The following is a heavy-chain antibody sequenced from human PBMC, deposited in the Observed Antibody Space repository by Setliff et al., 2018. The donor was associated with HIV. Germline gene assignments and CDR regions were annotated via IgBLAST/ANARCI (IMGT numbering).Heavy chain of an antibody. CDR1: GDSLSNYY. D-gene: IGHD4-17*01. Sequence: PSETLSLTCTVSGDSLSNYYWSWIRQPPGKGLEWIGYVFYTGSATYNPSLKSRVSISVDRPTNRFSLMLHSVTAADTAVYYCARVQMAYAAFDVWGQGTMVTVSS. CDR2: VFYTGSA. J-gene: IGHJ3*01. CDR3: ARVQMAYAAFDV. V-gene: IGHV4-59*01.